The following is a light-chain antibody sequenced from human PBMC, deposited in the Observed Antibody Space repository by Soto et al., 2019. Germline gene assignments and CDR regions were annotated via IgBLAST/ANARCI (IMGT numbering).Light chain of an antibody. J-gene: IGKJ1*01. Sequence: DIQMTQSPSTLSASVGDRVTITCRASQSISSWLAWYQQKPGKAPKLLTYKASTLESGVPSRFSGSGFGTEFTLTISSLQPDDFAIYFCQQYDTYWTFGQGTKVDIK. CDR3: QQYDTYWT. CDR2: KAS. CDR1: QSISSW. V-gene: IGKV1-5*03.